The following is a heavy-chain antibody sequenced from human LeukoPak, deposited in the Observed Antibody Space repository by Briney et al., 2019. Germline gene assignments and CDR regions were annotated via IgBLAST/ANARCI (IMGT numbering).Heavy chain of an antibody. V-gene: IGHV1-8*01. Sequence: GASVKVSCKASGYTSRRYVINWVRQATGQGLEWMGWMNPNSGNTGYAQKFQGRVTMTRNTSISTAYMELSSLRSEDTAVYYCARGTGAATVVTSPHDAFDIWGQGTMVTVSS. J-gene: IGHJ3*02. CDR1: GYTSRRYV. CDR3: ARGTGAATVVTSPHDAFDI. D-gene: IGHD4-23*01. CDR2: MNPNSGNT.